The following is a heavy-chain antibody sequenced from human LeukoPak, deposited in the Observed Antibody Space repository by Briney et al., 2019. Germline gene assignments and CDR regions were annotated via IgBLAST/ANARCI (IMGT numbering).Heavy chain of an antibody. CDR3: ARALLWSGELLGDY. J-gene: IGHJ4*02. CDR2: ISSSGSTI. D-gene: IGHD3-10*01. CDR1: GFTFSNYY. V-gene: IGHV3-11*01. Sequence: GGSLRLSCAASGFTFSNYYMSWIRQAPGKGLGCVSYISSSGSTIYYADSVKGRFTISRDSAKNSLYLQMNSLRAEDTAVYYCARALLWSGELLGDYWGQGTLVTVSS.